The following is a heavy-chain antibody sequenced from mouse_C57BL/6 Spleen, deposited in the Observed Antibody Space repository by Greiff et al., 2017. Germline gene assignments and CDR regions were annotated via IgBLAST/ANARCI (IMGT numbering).Heavy chain of an antibody. V-gene: IGHV8-12*01. Sequence: QVTLKVSGPGILQSSQTLSLTCSFSGFSLSTSGMGVSWIRQPSGKGLEWLAHIYWDDDKRSNPSLKCRLTISKDTSRNQVFLKITSVDTADTATYYGARSTTVVAWYFDVWGTGTTVTVSS. CDR1: GFSLSTSGMG. J-gene: IGHJ1*03. D-gene: IGHD1-1*01. CDR2: IYWDDDK. CDR3: ARSTTVVAWYFDV.